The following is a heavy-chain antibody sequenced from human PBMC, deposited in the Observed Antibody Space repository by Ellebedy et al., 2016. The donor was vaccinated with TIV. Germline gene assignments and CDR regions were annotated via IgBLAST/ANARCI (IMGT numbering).Heavy chain of an antibody. Sequence: GESLKISXKGSGYNFTNYWINWVRQMPGKGLEWMGRIDPSDSYTNYSPSFRGHVTISADKSISTAFPQWSSLKASDTAMYHCARLYLSDSNDYWGQGALVTVSS. CDR2: IDPSDSYT. D-gene: IGHD2-21*02. J-gene: IGHJ4*02. CDR3: ARLYLSDSNDY. V-gene: IGHV5-10-1*01. CDR1: GYNFTNYW.